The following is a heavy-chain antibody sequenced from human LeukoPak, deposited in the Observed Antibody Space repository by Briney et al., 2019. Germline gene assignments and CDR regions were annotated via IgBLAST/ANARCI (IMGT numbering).Heavy chain of an antibody. CDR2: ISYDGSNK. CDR1: GFTFSSYA. V-gene: IGHV3-30-3*01. J-gene: IGHJ4*02. D-gene: IGHD3-22*01. Sequence: PGGSLRLSCAASGFTFSSYAMHWVRQAPGKGLEWVAVISYDGSNKYYADSVKGRFTISRDNSKNTLYLQMNSLRAEDTAVYYCAREFGVSSGPQGDYWGQGTLVTVSS. CDR3: AREFGVSSGPQGDY.